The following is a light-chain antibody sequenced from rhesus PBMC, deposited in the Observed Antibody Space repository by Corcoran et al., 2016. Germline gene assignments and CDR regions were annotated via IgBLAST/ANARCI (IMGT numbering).Light chain of an antibody. Sequence: DIQMTQSPSSLSASVGDTVTITCRASQSISSWLAWYQQKPGKAPKLLFYQASTLQSGVPSRFSGSGSGTGFTLTISSLQSEDFAIYYCKQYHSSPWTFGQGTMVEI. CDR2: QAS. CDR3: KQYHSSPWT. CDR1: QSISSW. J-gene: IGKJ1*01. V-gene: IGKV1-22*01.